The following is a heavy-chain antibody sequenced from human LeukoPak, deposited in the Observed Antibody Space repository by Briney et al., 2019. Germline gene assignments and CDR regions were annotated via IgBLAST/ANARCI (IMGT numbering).Heavy chain of an antibody. Sequence: PGGSLRLSCAASGFTFSSYAIHWVRQAPGKGLEWVASISFDDTNKVYSDSVKGRSIVSRDWTNKTMYLQMHGLRAEDTAVYYCARDCSSATCYAAFDYWGQGVLVTVSS. D-gene: IGHD2-2*01. CDR3: ARDCSSATCYAAFDY. J-gene: IGHJ4*02. CDR2: ISFDDTNK. V-gene: IGHV3-30-3*01. CDR1: GFTFSSYA.